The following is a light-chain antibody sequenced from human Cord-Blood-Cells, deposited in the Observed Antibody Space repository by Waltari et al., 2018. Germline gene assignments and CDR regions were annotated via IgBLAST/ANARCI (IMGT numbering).Light chain of an antibody. V-gene: IGLV8-61*01. J-gene: IGLJ3*02. Sequence: QTVVTQEPSFSVSPGGTVTLTCGLRSGSVSTSYYPSWYQQTPGQAPPTLIYSTNTRSSGVPDRFSGSILGNKAALTITGAQADDESDYYCVLYMGSGIWVFGGGTKLTVL. CDR3: VLYMGSGIWV. CDR2: STN. CDR1: SGSVSTSYY.